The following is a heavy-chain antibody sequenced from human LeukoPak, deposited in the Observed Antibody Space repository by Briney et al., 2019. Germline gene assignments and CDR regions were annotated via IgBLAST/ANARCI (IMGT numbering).Heavy chain of an antibody. D-gene: IGHD5-18*01. CDR1: GGSISSSSAY. CDR3: VSPRGFSYGYFDY. V-gene: IGHV4-39*01. J-gene: IGHJ4*02. CDR2: IYYSKNT. Sequence: SEALSLTCTVSGGSISSSSAYWGWIRQPPGKGLEWIGSIYYSKNTYYNPSLKSRVTISADTSKNQFSLTLGSVSATDTAVYYCVSPRGFSYGYFDYWGQGTLVIVSS.